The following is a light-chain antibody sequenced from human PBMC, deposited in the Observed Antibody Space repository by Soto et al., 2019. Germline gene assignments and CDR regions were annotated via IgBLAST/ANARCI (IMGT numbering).Light chain of an antibody. J-gene: IGLJ2*01. CDR3: SSYTTSNTI. Sequence: QSALTQPASVSGSPGQSITISCTGTSSDVGGYDYVSWYQQHPGKAPKLMIYEVSNRPSGVSNRFSGSKSGNTASLTISGLLAEDEADYYCSSYTTSNTIFGGGTKLTVL. V-gene: IGLV2-14*01. CDR1: SSDVGGYDY. CDR2: EVS.